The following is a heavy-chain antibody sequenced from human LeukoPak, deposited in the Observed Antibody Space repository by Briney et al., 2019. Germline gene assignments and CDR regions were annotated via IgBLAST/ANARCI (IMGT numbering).Heavy chain of an antibody. CDR2: ISYDGSNK. J-gene: IGHJ4*02. Sequence: GGSLRLSCAASGFTFSSYGMHWVRQAPGKGLEWVAVISYDGSNKYYADSVKGRFTISRDNSKNTLYLQMNSLRAEDTAVYYWAREGSYRIFDYGGQEPLVTVSS. D-gene: IGHD1-14*01. CDR3: AREGSYRIFDY. CDR1: GFTFSSYG. V-gene: IGHV3-30*03.